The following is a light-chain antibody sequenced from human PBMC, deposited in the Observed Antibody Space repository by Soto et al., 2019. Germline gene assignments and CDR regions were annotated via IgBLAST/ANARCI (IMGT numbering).Light chain of an antibody. CDR1: QSVSSTY. J-gene: IGKJ3*01. CDR3: QQDGSSPVFT. V-gene: IGKV3-20*01. Sequence: EIVLTQSPGTLSLSPGERATLSCRASQSVSSTYLAWYQQKPGQAPGLLIYGASSRATGIPDRFSGSGSGTDFTLNISRLGPEEFAVYYCQQDGSSPVFTFGTGTKVDIK. CDR2: GAS.